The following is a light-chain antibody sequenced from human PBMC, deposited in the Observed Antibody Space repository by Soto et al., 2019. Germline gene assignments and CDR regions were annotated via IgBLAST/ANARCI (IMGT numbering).Light chain of an antibody. V-gene: IGKV1-39*01. CDR1: QSISSY. J-gene: IGKJ1*01. CDR3: QQSYSTPWT. Sequence: IQMTHSPSSLSASVGDRFTITLLASQSISSYLNWYQQKPGKAPKLLIYAASSLQSGVPSRFSGSGSGTDFTLTISSLQPEDFATYYCQQSYSTPWTFGQGTKVDI. CDR2: AAS.